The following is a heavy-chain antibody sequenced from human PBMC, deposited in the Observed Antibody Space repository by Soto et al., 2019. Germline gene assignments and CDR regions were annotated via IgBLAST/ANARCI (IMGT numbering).Heavy chain of an antibody. CDR1: GYTFTSYG. CDR3: YLRDCSGGSCYSEGHYYYGMDV. V-gene: IGHV1-18*01. Sequence: ASVKVSCKASGYTFTSYGISWVRQAPGQGLEWMGWISAYNGNTNYAQKLQGRVTMTTDTSTSTAYMELRSLRSDDTAVYYCYLRDCSGGSCYSEGHYYYGMDVWGQGTTVTVSS. D-gene: IGHD2-15*01. J-gene: IGHJ6*02. CDR2: ISAYNGNT.